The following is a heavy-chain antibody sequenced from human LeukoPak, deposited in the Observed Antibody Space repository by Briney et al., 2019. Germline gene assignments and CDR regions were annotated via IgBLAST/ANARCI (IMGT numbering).Heavy chain of an antibody. CDR3: ARGNYYDSSAPNGMDV. J-gene: IGHJ6*02. CDR2: TYYRSNVYK. D-gene: IGHD3-22*01. CDR1: GDTISSNSAA. V-gene: IGHV6-1*01. Sequence: SQTLSLTCAVSGDTISSNSAAWHWSRQSPARGLEWLGRTYYRSNVYKDYAVSVKSRITIHPDTSKNQSSLQLNSVTPEDTAVYYCARGNYYDSSAPNGMDVWGQGTTVTVSS.